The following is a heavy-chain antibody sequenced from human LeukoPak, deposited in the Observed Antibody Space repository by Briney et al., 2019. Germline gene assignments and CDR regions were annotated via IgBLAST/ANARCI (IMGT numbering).Heavy chain of an antibody. CDR3: AGQYTGYDAFDY. CDR1: GYSVSSGYY. CDR2: MYHSGTT. D-gene: IGHD5-12*01. J-gene: IGHJ4*02. V-gene: IGHV4-38-2*02. Sequence: SETLSLTCSVSGYSVSSGYYWGWIRQPPGKGLEWIGSMYHSGTTYYNPSLKSRVTLSVGTSKNQFSLKLSSVTAADTAVYYCAGQYTGYDAFDYWGQGTLVTVSS.